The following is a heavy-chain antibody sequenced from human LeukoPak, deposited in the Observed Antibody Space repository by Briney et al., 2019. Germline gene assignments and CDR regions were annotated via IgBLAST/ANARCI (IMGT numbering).Heavy chain of an antibody. D-gene: IGHD2-21*02. CDR3: ARGTPSPRLSLNQYYFDY. J-gene: IGHJ4*02. V-gene: IGHV1-69*01. Sequence: GSSVKVSCKASGGTFSSYAISWVRQAPGQGLEWMGGIIPIFGTANYAQKFQGRVTITADESTSTAYMGLSSLRSEDTAVYYCARGTPSPRLSLNQYYFDYWGQGTLVTVSS. CDR2: IIPIFGTA. CDR1: GGTFSSYA.